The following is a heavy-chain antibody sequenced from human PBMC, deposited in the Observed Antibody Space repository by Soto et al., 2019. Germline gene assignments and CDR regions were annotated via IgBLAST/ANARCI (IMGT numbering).Heavy chain of an antibody. V-gene: IGHV3-30-3*01. CDR2: ISYDGSNK. Sequence: GESLKISCAASGFTFSSYAMHWVRQAPGKGLEWVAVISYDGSNKYYADSVKGRFTISRDNSKNTLYLQMNSLRAEDTAVYYCARAEYYDFWSGYLDYWGQGTLVTVSS. CDR3: ARAEYYDFWSGYLDY. D-gene: IGHD3-3*01. J-gene: IGHJ4*02. CDR1: GFTFSSYA.